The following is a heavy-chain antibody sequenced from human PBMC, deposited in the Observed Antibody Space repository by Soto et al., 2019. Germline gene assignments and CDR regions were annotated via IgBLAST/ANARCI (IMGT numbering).Heavy chain of an antibody. CDR2: INHSGST. D-gene: IGHD1-26*01. Sequence: QVQLQQWGAGLLKPSETLSLTCAVDGGSFSGYYWSWIRQPPGKGLGWIGEINHSGSTNYNPSLKSRVSISVYTSKNQFSLRLRSVTAADPAVYYCAKLRGGSYYFYYYGVDVWGQGTTVTVSS. V-gene: IGHV4-34*02. CDR1: GGSFSGYY. J-gene: IGHJ6*02. CDR3: AKLRGGSYYFYYYGVDV.